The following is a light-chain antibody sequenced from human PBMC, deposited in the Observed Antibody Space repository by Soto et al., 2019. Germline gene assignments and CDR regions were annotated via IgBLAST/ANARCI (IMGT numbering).Light chain of an antibody. CDR3: QHGYVAPYS. V-gene: IGKV1-39*01. J-gene: IGKJ2*03. CDR2: SAS. CDR1: QDINVY. Sequence: SRMTQSPSSVSASIGDTVTITCRASQDINVYLNWYQQKPGEVPKLLIYSASTLHSGVPSRFTGSGSETDFTLTIRSLQPEDFATYYCQHGYVAPYSFGQGTKVAIK.